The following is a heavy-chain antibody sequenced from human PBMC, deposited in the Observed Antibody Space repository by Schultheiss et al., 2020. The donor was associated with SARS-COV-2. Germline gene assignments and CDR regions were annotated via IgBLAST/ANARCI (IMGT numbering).Heavy chain of an antibody. CDR1: GFTFSSYG. V-gene: IGHV3-30*03. CDR2: ISYDGSNK. Sequence: GESLKISCAASGFTFSSYGMHWVRQAPGKGLEWVAVISYDGSNKYYADSVKGRFTMSRDNSKNTLYLQMNSLSAEDTAVYYCARNFDTSGYYSRDYYYYYGMDVWGQGTTVTVSS. J-gene: IGHJ6*02. CDR3: ARNFDTSGYYSRDYYYYYGMDV. D-gene: IGHD3-22*01.